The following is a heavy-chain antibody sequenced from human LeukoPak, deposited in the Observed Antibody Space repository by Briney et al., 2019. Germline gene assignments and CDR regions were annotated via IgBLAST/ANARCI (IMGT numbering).Heavy chain of an antibody. CDR2: IRYDGYSK. Sequence: PGGSLRLSCAASGFTFNRHGMHWVRQAPGKGLEWVAFIRYDGYSKYYADSVQGRFTISRDSSKNSLSLQMNSLRPDDTAGYYCARDGPTTKFDYWGQGTLVTVSS. CDR1: GFTFNRHG. CDR3: ARDGPTTKFDY. V-gene: IGHV3-30*02. J-gene: IGHJ4*02. D-gene: IGHD1-1*01.